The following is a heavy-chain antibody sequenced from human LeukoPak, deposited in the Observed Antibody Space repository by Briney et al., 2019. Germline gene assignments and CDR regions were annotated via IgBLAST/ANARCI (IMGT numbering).Heavy chain of an antibody. CDR2: ISYDGSNK. D-gene: IGHD2-2*01. CDR3: AREWWWDIVVVPAAKAQDGMDV. CDR1: GFTFSSYW. Sequence: GGSLRLSCAASGFTFSSYWMSWVRQAPGKGLEWVAVISYDGSNKYYADSVKGRFTISRDNSKNTLYLQMNSLRAEDTAVYYCAREWWWDIVVVPAAKAQDGMDVWGQGTTVTVSS. J-gene: IGHJ6*02. V-gene: IGHV3-30-3*01.